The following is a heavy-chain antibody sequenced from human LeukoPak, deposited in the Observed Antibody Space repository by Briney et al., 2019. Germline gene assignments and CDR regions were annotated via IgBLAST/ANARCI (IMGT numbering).Heavy chain of an antibody. D-gene: IGHD3-3*01. J-gene: IGHJ4*02. V-gene: IGHV4-34*01. CDR2: INHSGST. Sequence: SETLSLTCAVYGGSFSGYYWSWIRQPPGKELEWIGEINHSGSTNYNPSLKSRVTISVDTSKNQFSLKLSSVTAADTAVYYCATAFLPSRGGVYWGQGTLVTVSS. CDR1: GGSFSGYY. CDR3: ATAFLPSRGGVY.